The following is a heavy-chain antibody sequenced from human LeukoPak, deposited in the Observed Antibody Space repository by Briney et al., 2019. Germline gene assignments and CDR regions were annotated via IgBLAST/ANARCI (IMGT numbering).Heavy chain of an antibody. Sequence: GGSLRLSCAASGFTFSSYAMSWVRQAPGKGLEWVSAISGSGGSTYYADSVKGRFTISRDNSKNTLYLQMNSLRAEDTAVYYCAKTGDSSGYYQFVVDYWGQGTLVTVSS. CDR1: GFTFSSYA. CDR3: AKTGDSSGYYQFVVDY. V-gene: IGHV3-23*01. D-gene: IGHD3-22*01. J-gene: IGHJ4*02. CDR2: ISGSGGST.